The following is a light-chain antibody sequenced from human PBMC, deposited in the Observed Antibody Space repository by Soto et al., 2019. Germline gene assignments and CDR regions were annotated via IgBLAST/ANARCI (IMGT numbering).Light chain of an antibody. CDR1: QSVSSY. CDR2: DAS. Sequence: EIVLTQSPATLSLSPGERATVSCRASQSVSSYLAWYQQKPGQAPRLLIYDASNRATGIPARFSGSGSGTDFTLTISSLEPEDSAVYYCQQRSDWPPITFGQGTRLEIK. V-gene: IGKV3-11*01. J-gene: IGKJ5*01. CDR3: QQRSDWPPIT.